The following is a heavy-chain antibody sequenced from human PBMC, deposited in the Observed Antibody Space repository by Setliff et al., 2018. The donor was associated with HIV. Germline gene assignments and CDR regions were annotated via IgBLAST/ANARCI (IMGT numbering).Heavy chain of an antibody. CDR1: GYTFTAYG. CDR2: MSAYSGDT. D-gene: IGHD3-22*01. CDR3: VRGYYYDKTGYGTFDI. J-gene: IGHJ3*02. V-gene: IGHV1-18*04. Sequence: AASVKVSCKASGYTFTAYGITWVRQAPGQGLEWMGWMSAYSGDTKYAQKIQGRVNMTRDTSTNTAYVELRSLRFDDTALYYCVRGYYYDKTGYGTFDIWGQGTVVTVSS.